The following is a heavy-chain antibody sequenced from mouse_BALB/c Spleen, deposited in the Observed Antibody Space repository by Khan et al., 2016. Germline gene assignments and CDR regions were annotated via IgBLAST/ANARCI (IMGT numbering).Heavy chain of an antibody. J-gene: IGHJ1*01. CDR3: MRYGDDCYFYF. CDR2: INSDGSAI. V-gene: IGHV11-2*02. CDR1: GFTFSGFW. D-gene: IGHD2-13*01. Sequence: EVQLLETGGGLVQPGGSRGLSCEGSGFTFSGFWMSWVRQTPGKTLEWIGDINSDGSAINYAPSIKDRFTIFRDNDKSTLYLQMSKVRSEDKAQYFCMRYGDDCYFYFWGAATTVTVSS.